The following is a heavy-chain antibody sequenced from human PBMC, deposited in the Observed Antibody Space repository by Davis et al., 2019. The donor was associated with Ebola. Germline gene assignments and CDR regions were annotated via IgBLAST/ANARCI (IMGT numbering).Heavy chain of an antibody. V-gene: IGHV1-3*01. CDR3: ARGRDIVGANGFDP. Sequence: ASVKVSCKASGYTFTSYAMHWVRQAPGQRLEWMGWINAGNGNTKYSQKFQGRVTITRDTSASTAYMELSNLRSEDTAVYYCARGRDIVGANGFDPWGQGTLVTVSS. D-gene: IGHD1-26*01. CDR1: GYTFTSYA. J-gene: IGHJ5*02. CDR2: INAGNGNT.